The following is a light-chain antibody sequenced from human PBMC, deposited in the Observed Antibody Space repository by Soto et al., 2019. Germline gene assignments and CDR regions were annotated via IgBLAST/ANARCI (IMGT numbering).Light chain of an antibody. J-gene: IGLJ1*01. CDR2: EVS. V-gene: IGLV2-14*01. CDR3: SSYTSSSTLENV. Sequence: QSALTQPASVSGSPGQSITISCTGTSSDVGGYNYVSWYQQHPGKAPKLMIYEVSNRPSGVSNRFSGSKSGNTASLTISGLQAEAEADYYCSSYTSSSTLENVFGTGTKVTVL. CDR1: SSDVGGYNY.